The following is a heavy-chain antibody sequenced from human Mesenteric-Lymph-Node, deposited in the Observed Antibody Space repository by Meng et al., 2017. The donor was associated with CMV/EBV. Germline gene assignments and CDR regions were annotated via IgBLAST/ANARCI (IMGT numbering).Heavy chain of an antibody. Sequence: GGSLRLPCAASEFTFSSYSMSWVRQAPGKGLEWVSSISSSSRYIYYADSLKGRFTISRDNAKNSLYLQMNSLRAEDTAVYYCARVLYSGNWNDFDFWGQGTLVTVSS. CDR2: ISSSSRYI. CDR3: ARVLYSGNWNDFDF. J-gene: IGHJ4*02. CDR1: EFTFSSYS. V-gene: IGHV3-21*01. D-gene: IGHD1-1*01.